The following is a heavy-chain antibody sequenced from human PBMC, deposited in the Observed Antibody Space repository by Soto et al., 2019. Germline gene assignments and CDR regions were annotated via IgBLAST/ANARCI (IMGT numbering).Heavy chain of an antibody. CDR1: GFTFSNAW. CDR3: TTWLLLRSWFDP. D-gene: IGHD3-22*01. J-gene: IGHJ5*02. V-gene: IGHV3-15*01. Sequence: VGSLRLSCAASGFTFSNAWMSWVRQAPGKGLEWVGRIKSKTDGGTTDYAAPVKGRFTISRDDSKNTLYLQMNSLKTEDTAVYYCTTWLLLRSWFDPWGQGTLVTVPQ. CDR2: IKSKTDGGTT.